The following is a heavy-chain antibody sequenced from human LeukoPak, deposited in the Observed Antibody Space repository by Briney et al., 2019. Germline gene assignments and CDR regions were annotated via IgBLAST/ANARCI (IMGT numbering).Heavy chain of an antibody. CDR2: ISAYNGDT. CDR3: ARYYGSGSYYFDY. J-gene: IGHJ4*02. V-gene: IGHV1-18*01. D-gene: IGHD3-10*01. Sequence: ASVKVSCKASGYTFTTFGVTWVRQAPRQGLEWMGWISAYNGDTNYAQKLQGRVTMTTDTSTSTAYMELRSLRSDDTAVYYCARYYGSGSYYFDYWGQGTLVTVSS. CDR1: GYTFTTFG.